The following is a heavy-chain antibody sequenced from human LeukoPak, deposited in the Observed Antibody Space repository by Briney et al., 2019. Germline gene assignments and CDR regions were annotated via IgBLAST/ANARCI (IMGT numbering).Heavy chain of an antibody. Sequence: ASVKVSCKASGYTFTSYGISWVRQAPGQGLEWMGWISAYNGNANYAQKLQGRVTMTTDTSTSTAYMELSSLKASDTAMYYCARKPIASGWFDPWGQGTLVTVSS. CDR3: ARKPIASGWFDP. CDR1: GYTFTSYG. V-gene: IGHV1-18*01. CDR2: ISAYNGNA. D-gene: IGHD6-13*01. J-gene: IGHJ5*02.